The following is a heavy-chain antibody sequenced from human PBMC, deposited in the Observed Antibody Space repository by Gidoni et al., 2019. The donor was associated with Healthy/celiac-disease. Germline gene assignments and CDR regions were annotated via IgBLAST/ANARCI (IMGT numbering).Heavy chain of an antibody. D-gene: IGHD1-26*01. J-gene: IGHJ4*02. Sequence: QVQLQESGPGLVKPSETLSLTCTVSGGSISSYYWSWIRQPPGKGLEWIGYIYYSGSTNYNPSLKSRVTISVDTSKNQFSLKLSSVTAADTAVYYCARDSLGVGATPLWGQGTLVTVSS. CDR1: GGSISSYY. CDR3: ARDSLGVGATPL. CDR2: IYYSGST. V-gene: IGHV4-59*01.